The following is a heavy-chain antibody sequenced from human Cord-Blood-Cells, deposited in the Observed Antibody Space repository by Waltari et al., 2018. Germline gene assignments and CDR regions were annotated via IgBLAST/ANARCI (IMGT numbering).Heavy chain of an antibody. J-gene: IGHJ4*02. CDR2: IRSKANSYAT. D-gene: IGHD6-6*01. V-gene: IGHV3-73*02. Sequence: EVQLVESGGGLVQPGGSLKLSCAASGFTFSGSAMHWVRQASGQGLEWVGRIRSKANSYATAYAASVKGRFTISRDDSKNTAYLQMNSLKTEDTAVYYCTRQGSSSSDYWGQGTLVTVSS. CDR3: TRQGSSSSDY. CDR1: GFTFSGSA.